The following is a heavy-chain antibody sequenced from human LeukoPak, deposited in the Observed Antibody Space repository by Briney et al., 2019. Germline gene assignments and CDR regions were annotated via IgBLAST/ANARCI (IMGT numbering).Heavy chain of an antibody. CDR1: GYTFTTYY. CDR3: ARDNSVGDTAWWFDP. V-gene: IGHV1-46*01. D-gene: IGHD1-26*01. CDR2: INPASVST. Sequence: ASVKVSCKTSGYTFTTYYIHWLRQAPGQGLEWIGIINPASVSTSYAQKFQGRLSLTRDMSTSTDYMELSSLRSEDTAVYYCARDNSVGDTAWWFDPWGQGTLVTVSS. J-gene: IGHJ5*02.